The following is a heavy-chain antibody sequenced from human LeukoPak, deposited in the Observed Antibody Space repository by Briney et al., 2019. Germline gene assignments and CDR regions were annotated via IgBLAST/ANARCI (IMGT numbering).Heavy chain of an antibody. V-gene: IGHV1-3*01. J-gene: IGHJ4*02. Sequence: ASVKVSCKASGYTFTSYATHWVRQAPGQRLEWMGWINAGNGNTKYSQKFQGRVTITRDTSASTAYMELSSLRSEDTAVYYCARYYGAAPGLFDYGGQGPLVTVSS. CDR1: GYTFTSYA. D-gene: IGHD4-17*01. CDR2: INAGNGNT. CDR3: ARYYGAAPGLFDY.